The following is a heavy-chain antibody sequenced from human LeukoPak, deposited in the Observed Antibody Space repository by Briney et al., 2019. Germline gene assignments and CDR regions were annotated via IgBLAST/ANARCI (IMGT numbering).Heavy chain of an antibody. CDR3: VFGEFDYFDY. Sequence: SETLSLTCTVSGGSISSYYWSWIRQPPGKGLEWIGYIYYSGSTNYNPSLKSRVTISVDTSKNQFSLKLSSVTAADTAVYYCVFGEFDYFDYWGQGTLVTVSS. CDR2: IYYSGST. CDR1: GGSISSYY. D-gene: IGHD3-16*01. V-gene: IGHV4-59*08. J-gene: IGHJ4*02.